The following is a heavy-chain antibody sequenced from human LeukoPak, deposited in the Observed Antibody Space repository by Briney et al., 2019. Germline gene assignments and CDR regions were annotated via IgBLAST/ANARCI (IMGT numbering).Heavy chain of an antibody. Sequence: GRSLRLSCAASGFTFSSYGMHWVRQAPGKGLEWVAVISYDGSNKYYADSVKGRFTISRDNSKNTLYLQMNSLRADDTAVYYCAKDRFFHDSSGFVYFQHWGQGTLVTVSS. CDR1: GFTFSSYG. J-gene: IGHJ1*01. CDR2: ISYDGSNK. D-gene: IGHD3-22*01. V-gene: IGHV3-30*18. CDR3: AKDRFFHDSSGFVYFQH.